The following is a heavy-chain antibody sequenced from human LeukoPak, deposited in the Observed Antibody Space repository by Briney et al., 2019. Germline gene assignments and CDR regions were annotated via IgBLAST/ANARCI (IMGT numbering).Heavy chain of an antibody. V-gene: IGHV1-69*05. CDR1: GGTFSSYA. CDR3: AREGSRNTHNWFDP. D-gene: IGHD1-14*01. Sequence: ASVKVSCKASGGTFSSYAISWVRQAPGQGLEWMGGIIPIFGTANYAQKFQGRVTITTDESTSTAYMELSSLRSEDTAVYYCAREGSRNTHNWFDPWGQGTLVTVSS. J-gene: IGHJ5*02. CDR2: IIPIFGTA.